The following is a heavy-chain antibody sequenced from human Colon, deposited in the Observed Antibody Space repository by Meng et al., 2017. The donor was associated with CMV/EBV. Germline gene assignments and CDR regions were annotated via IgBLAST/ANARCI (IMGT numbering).Heavy chain of an antibody. D-gene: IGHD5-12*01. CDR1: GFTFSSYW. CDR2: IKQDGSEK. V-gene: IGHV3-7*01. Sequence: GESLKISCAASGFTFSSYWMSWVRQAPGKGLEWVANIKQDGSEKYYVDSVKGRFTISRDNAKNSLYLQMNSLRAEDTAVYYCARGVAPRTRGAFDFWGQGTMVTVSS. CDR3: ARGVAPRTRGAFDF. J-gene: IGHJ3*01.